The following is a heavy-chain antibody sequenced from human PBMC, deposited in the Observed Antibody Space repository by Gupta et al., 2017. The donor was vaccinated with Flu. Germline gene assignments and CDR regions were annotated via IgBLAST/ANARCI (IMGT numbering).Heavy chain of an antibody. V-gene: IGHV3-9*01. CDR3: ARLRGGFYYFDF. D-gene: IGHD3-10*01. Sequence: VRQVPGKGLEWFSGINWDNEIIGYVDSVKGRFTVSRDIATNTLFLRMNGLRPEDTALYHCARLRGGFYYFDFWGRGSPVTVSS. J-gene: IGHJ2*01. CDR2: INWDNEII.